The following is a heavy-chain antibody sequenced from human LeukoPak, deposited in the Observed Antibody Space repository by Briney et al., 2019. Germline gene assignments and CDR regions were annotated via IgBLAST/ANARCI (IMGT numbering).Heavy chain of an antibody. CDR2: MNPNSGNT. V-gene: IGHV1-8*01. Sequence: ASVKVSFKASGYTFATSDINWVRQATGQGLEWMGWMNPNSGNTGYAQKFQGRLTMTRNTSITTAYMELSSLRSEDTAVYYCARDYYMDVWGQGTTVTVSS. CDR3: ARDYYMDV. CDR1: GYTFATSD. J-gene: IGHJ6*03.